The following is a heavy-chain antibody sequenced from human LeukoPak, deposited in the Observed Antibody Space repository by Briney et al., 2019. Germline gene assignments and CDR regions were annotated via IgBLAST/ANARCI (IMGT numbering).Heavy chain of an antibody. D-gene: IGHD6-6*01. CDR1: GFTFSSYA. CDR3: ARAKQLALFGY. J-gene: IGHJ4*02. V-gene: IGHV3-23*01. Sequence: GGSLRLSCAASGFTFSSYAMSWVRQAPGKGLEWVSAISGSGGSTCYADSVKGRFTISRDNSKNTLYLQMNSLRAEDTAVYYCARAKQLALFGYWGQGTLVTVSS. CDR2: ISGSGGST.